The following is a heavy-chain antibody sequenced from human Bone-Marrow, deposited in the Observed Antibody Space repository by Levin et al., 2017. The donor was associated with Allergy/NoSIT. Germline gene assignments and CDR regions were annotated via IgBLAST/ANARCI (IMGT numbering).Heavy chain of an antibody. CDR1: GYTFTSYG. CDR3: ARVIVVVPAAICGLDP. CDR2: ISAYNGNT. Sequence: ASVKVSCKASGYTFTSYGISWVRQAPGQGLEWMGWISAYNGNTNYAQKLQGRVTMTTDTSTSTAYMELRSLRSDDTAVYYCARVIVVVPAAICGLDPWGQGTLVTVSS. V-gene: IGHV1-18*01. D-gene: IGHD2-2*01. J-gene: IGHJ5*02.